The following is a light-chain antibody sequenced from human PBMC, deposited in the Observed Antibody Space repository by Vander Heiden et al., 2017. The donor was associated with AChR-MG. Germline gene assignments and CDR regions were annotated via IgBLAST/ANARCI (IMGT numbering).Light chain of an antibody. CDR3: QTWGTGPVV. Sequence: QLVLTQSPSASASLGASVKLTCTLSSGHSSYAIAWHQQQPEKGPRYLMKLNSDGSHSKGDGIPDRFSGSSSGAERYLTISSLQSEDEADYYCQTWGTGPVVFGGGTKLTGL. CDR2: LNSDGSH. J-gene: IGLJ2*01. V-gene: IGLV4-69*01. CDR1: SGHSSYA.